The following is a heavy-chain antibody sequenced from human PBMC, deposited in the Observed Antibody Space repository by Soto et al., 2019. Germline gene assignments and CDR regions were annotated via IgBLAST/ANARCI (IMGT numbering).Heavy chain of an antibody. D-gene: IGHD1-26*01. J-gene: IGHJ6*02. CDR2: IYYSGST. CDR1: GGYIIIYD. V-gene: IGHV4-59*01. Sequence: SVPLSLTYTVSGGYIIIYDWSWIRQTPGKGLEWIGYIYYSGSTNYNPSLKSRVTISVDTSKNQFSLKLSSVTAADTAVYYCARVGATYYYYGMDVWGQGNTVTVSS. CDR3: ARVGATYYYYGMDV.